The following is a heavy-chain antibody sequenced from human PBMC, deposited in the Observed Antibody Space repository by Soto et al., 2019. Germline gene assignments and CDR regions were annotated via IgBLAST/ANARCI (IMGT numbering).Heavy chain of an antibody. J-gene: IGHJ4*02. V-gene: IGHV2-5*02. Sequence: QITLKESGPTLVKPTQTLTLTCTFSGFSLSTSGMGVAWIRQPPGKALEWLALIHWDDDKRYSPSLKSRLTITKDTSKNQVVLTMTNMDPVDTATYHCAHRRCRIVAPRGFDFWGQGTLVTVSS. CDR1: GFSLSTSGMG. CDR3: AHRRCRIVAPRGFDF. CDR2: IHWDDDK. D-gene: IGHD5-12*01.